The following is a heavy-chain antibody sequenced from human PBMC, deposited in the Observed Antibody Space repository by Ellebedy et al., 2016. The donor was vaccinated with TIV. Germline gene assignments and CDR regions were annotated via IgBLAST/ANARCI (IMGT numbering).Heavy chain of an antibody. CDR3: ARGFYDFWSGYYHSVLGYGMDV. Sequence: MPSETLSLTCTVSGGSISNYYWSWIRQPPGKGLEWIGYIYYSGSTNYNPSLKSRVTISVDTSKNQFSLKLSSVTAADTAVYYCARGFYDFWSGYYHSVLGYGMDVWGQGTTVTVSS. D-gene: IGHD3-3*01. J-gene: IGHJ6*02. CDR1: GGSISNYY. CDR2: IYYSGST. V-gene: IGHV4-59*01.